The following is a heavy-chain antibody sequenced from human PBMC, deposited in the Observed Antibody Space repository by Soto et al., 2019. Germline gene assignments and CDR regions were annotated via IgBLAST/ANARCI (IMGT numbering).Heavy chain of an antibody. J-gene: IGHJ5*02. CDR3: ARGSRASSDP. CDR2: INHSGST. V-gene: IGHV4-34*01. CDR1: GGSFSGYY. Sequence: PSETLSLTCAVYGGSFSGYYWSWIRQPPGKGLEWIGEINHSGSTNYNPSLKSRVTISVDTSKNQFSLKLSSVTAADTAVYYCARGSRASSDPWGQGTLVTVSS.